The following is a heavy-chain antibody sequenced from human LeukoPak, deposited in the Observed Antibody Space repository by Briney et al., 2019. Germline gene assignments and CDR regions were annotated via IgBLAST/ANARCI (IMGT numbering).Heavy chain of an antibody. CDR1: GFTFSSYA. V-gene: IGHV3-23*01. D-gene: IGHD3-3*02. CDR3: AKIRPPAYDI. Sequence: PGGSLRLSCAASGFTFSSYAMNWVRQAPGKGLEWVSAISGSDGSTYYADSVKGRFTISRDNSKNTLYPQMNSLRAEDTAVYYCAKIRPPAYDIWGQGTMVTVSS. J-gene: IGHJ3*02. CDR2: ISGSDGST.